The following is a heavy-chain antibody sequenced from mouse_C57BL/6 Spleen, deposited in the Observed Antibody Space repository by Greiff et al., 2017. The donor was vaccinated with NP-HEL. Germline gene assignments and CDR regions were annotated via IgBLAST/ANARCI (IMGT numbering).Heavy chain of an antibody. CDR1: GFNIKDYY. CDR2: INPEDGET. Sequence: EVQLQESGAELVKPGASVKLSCTASGFNIKDYYMPWVKQRTEQGLEWIGRINPEDGETKYAPKFQGKATITADPSSNTAYLQLSSLTSEDTAVYYCAKRHPMDYWGQGTSVTVSS. V-gene: IGHV14-2*01. CDR3: AKRHPMDY. J-gene: IGHJ4*01. D-gene: IGHD3-2*01.